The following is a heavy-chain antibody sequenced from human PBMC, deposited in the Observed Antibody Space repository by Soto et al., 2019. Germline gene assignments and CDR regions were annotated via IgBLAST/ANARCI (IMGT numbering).Heavy chain of an antibody. V-gene: IGHV4-31*03. CDR1: GGSINSDDSF. D-gene: IGHD3-9*01. CDR3: ARDFERSAIGP. CDR2: IAYSGDT. Sequence: SETLSLTCSVSGGSINSDDSFWGWVRQSPGKGLEWIGYIAYSGDTYYNPSLRSRVTISADTSENKFSLTLKSVTAADTAVYFCARDFERSAIGPWGQGTSVTVSS. J-gene: IGHJ5*02.